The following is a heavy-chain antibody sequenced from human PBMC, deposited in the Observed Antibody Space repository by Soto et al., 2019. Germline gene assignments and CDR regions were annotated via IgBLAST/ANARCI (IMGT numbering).Heavy chain of an antibody. CDR2: IYSSGST. CDR3: ARDLGGWYWFDP. J-gene: IGHJ5*02. V-gene: IGHV4-59*01. CDR1: GGSISSYY. D-gene: IGHD6-19*01. Sequence: QVQLQESGPRLVKPSETLSLTCTVSGGSISSYYWNWIRQPPGKGLEWIGYIYSSGSTMYDPSLKSRVTMCVDTSKNHFSLKLNSVTAADTAVYYCARDLGGWYWFDPWGQGTLVTVSS.